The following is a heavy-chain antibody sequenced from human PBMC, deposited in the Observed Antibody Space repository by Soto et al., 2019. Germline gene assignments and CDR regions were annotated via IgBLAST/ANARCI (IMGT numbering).Heavy chain of an antibody. CDR3: ARAGVVITTTYFDY. CDR1: GGIFSSYA. CDR2: IIPIFGTA. Sequence: QVQLVQSGAEVKKPGSSVKVSCKASGGIFSSYAISWVRQAPGQGIEWMGGIIPIFGTANYAQKFQGRVKITADKATSTAYMELSSVRSEDTAVYYCARAGVVITTTYFDYWGQGTLVTVSS. D-gene: IGHD3-3*01. J-gene: IGHJ4*02. V-gene: IGHV1-69*06.